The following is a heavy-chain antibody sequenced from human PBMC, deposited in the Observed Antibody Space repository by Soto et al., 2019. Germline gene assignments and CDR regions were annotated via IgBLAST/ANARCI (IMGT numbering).Heavy chain of an antibody. Sequence: GGSLRLSCAASGFTFSSYAMTWVRQAPGKGLEWVSSIHGSAGGAYYSDSAKGRFTVSRADSQKTLFLQMTSLRVDDTAIYYCAKDAVSANGEWDWFDPWGQGILVTVSS. CDR3: AKDAVSANGEWDWFDP. CDR2: IHGSAGGA. CDR1: GFTFSSYA. J-gene: IGHJ5*02. D-gene: IGHD2-21*02. V-gene: IGHV3-23*01.